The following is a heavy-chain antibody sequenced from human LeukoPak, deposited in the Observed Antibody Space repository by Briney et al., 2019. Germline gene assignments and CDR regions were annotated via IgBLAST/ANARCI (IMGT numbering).Heavy chain of an antibody. Sequence: SETLSLTCAVYGGSFSGYYWSWIRQPPGKGLEWIGEINHSGSTNYNPSLKSRVTISVDTSKNQFSLKLSSVTAADTAVYYCARVDRLKQWLGHDYWGQGTLVTVSS. CDR3: ARVDRLKQWLGHDY. V-gene: IGHV4-34*01. CDR2: INHSGST. D-gene: IGHD6-19*01. CDR1: GGSFSGYY. J-gene: IGHJ4*02.